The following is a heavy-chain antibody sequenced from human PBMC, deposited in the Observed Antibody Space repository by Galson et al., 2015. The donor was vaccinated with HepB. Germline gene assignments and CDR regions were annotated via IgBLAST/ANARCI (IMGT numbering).Heavy chain of an antibody. Sequence: SLRLECAASGFTFRIYAMSWVPQAQGEGLEWVRGISSSGGGTHYADSVQGRFTISRDNSKNTLYLQMNSLRVEDTAVYYCASQLWDSPYWGQGTLVIVSS. CDR2: ISSSGGGT. CDR1: GFTFRIYA. CDR3: ASQLWDSPY. V-gene: IGHV3-23*01. D-gene: IGHD5-18*01. J-gene: IGHJ4*02.